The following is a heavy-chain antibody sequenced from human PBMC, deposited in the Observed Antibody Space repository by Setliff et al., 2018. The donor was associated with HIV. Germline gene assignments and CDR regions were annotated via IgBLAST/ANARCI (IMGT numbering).Heavy chain of an antibody. CDR3: ARIYDYGSYYFDY. CDR1: GGSISSHS. CDR2: IYYSGRT. V-gene: IGHV4-59*11. Sequence: PSETLSLTCTVSGGSISSHSWSWIRQTPGKGLEWIGYIYYSGRTNHNPSLKSRVTMSVDTFKNQFSLKLSSVTAADTAVYYCARIYDYGSYYFDYWGQGTLVTVSS. D-gene: IGHD4-17*01. J-gene: IGHJ4*02.